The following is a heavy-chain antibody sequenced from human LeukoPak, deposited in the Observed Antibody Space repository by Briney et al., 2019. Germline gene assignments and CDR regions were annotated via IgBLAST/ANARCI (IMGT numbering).Heavy chain of an antibody. CDR1: GFTFSSYG. V-gene: IGHV3-30*02. D-gene: IGHD5-18*01. CDR3: ATRSYGPTGRVY. CDR2: IRYDGSNK. J-gene: IGHJ4*02. Sequence: GGSLRLSCAASGFTFSSYGMHWVRQAPGKGLEWVAFIRYDGSNKYYADSVKGRFTISRDNSKNTLYLQMNSLRAEDTAVYYCATRSYGPTGRVYWGQGTLVTVSS.